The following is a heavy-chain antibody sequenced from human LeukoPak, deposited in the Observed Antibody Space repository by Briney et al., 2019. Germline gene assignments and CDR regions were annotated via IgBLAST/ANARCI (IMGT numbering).Heavy chain of an antibody. J-gene: IGHJ3*02. V-gene: IGHV5-10-1*01. CDR3: ASSHRFGRDAFDI. Sequence: PGESLKISCKGSGYSFTSYRINWVRQLPGKGLEWMGRIDPSDSYTKYSPSFQGHVTISADKSISTAYLQWSSLKASDRAMYYCASSHRFGRDAFDIWGQGTMVTVSS. CDR1: GYSFTSYR. CDR2: IDPSDSYT. D-gene: IGHD3-10*01.